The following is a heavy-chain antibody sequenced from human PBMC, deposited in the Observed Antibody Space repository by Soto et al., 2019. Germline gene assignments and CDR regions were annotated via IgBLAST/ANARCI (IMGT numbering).Heavy chain of an antibody. V-gene: IGHV4-30-2*01. Sequence: QLQLQESGSGLVQPSQTLSLTCTASGGSISTSDYSWTWIRQPPGGGLEWLGSIYQTGRTYVIPSLKSRVTMSLDKSKNQFSLNLTSVTAADTALYYCAREMTIFGVAPGGGVDVWGQGTTVTVSS. J-gene: IGHJ6*02. CDR1: GGSISTSDYS. CDR3: AREMTIFGVAPGGGVDV. CDR2: IYQTGRT. D-gene: IGHD3-3*01.